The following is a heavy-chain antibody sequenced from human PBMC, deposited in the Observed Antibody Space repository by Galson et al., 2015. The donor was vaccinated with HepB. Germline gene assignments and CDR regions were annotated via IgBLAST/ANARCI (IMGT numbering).Heavy chain of an antibody. V-gene: IGHV1-18*01. D-gene: IGHD6-6*01. CDR2: ISAYNGNT. CDR1: GYTFTSYG. J-gene: IGHJ6*03. CDR3: ARVWSEGIAARLILGNYYYYMDV. Sequence: SVKVSCKASGYTFTSYGISWVRQAPGQGLEWMGWISAYNGNTNYAQKLQGRVTMTTDTSTSTAYMELRSLRSGDTAVYYCARVWSEGIAARLILGNYYYYMDVWGKGTTVTVSS.